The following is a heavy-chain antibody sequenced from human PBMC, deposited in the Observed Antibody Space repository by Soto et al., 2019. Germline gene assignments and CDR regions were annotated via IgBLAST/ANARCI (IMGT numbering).Heavy chain of an antibody. V-gene: IGHV1-18*01. CDR2: ISGYNGNT. D-gene: IGHD5-18*01. CDR1: GYTFSNYG. J-gene: IGHJ6*02. CDR3: ARDPGFGFGYSYAFAMDV. Sequence: SSVKVSCKASGYTFSNYGISWVRQGPGQGLEWMGWISGYNGNTHYEEKVQDRIKMTTDTSTSTTYMELRSLRSDDTAVYFCARDPGFGFGYSYAFAMDVWGQGTTVTVSS.